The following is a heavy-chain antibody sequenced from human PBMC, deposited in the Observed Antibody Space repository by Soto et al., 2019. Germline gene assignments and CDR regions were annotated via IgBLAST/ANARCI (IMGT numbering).Heavy chain of an antibody. CDR1: GYTFTDFY. V-gene: IGHV1-2*02. CDR2: INPKSGDT. D-gene: IGHD1-1*01. J-gene: IGHJ5*01. Sequence: QVQLVQSGTEVKKPGASVTVSCTSSGYTFTDFYLHWLRQAPGQGLEWVGWINPKSGDTKSSQRFQGRVTMSRDTSVSTAYIDLTSLTSDDTAIYYCATGTNGTTGWYHPWGQGTRVTVSS. CDR3: ATGTNGTTGWYHP.